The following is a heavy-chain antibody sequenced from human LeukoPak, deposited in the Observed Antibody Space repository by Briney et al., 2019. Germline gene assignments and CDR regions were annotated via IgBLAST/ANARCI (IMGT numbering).Heavy chain of an antibody. V-gene: IGHV3-7*01. CDR3: ARDGVNDFWSGYPGNWYDP. CDR1: GFTFSSYW. J-gene: IGHJ5*02. D-gene: IGHD3-3*01. CDR2: IKQDGSEK. Sequence: PGGSLRLSCAASGFTFSSYWMSWVRQAPGKGLEWVANIKQDGSEKYYVDSVKGRFTISRDNAKNSLYLQMNSLRAEDTAVYYCARDGVNDFWSGYPGNWYDPWGQGTLVTVSS.